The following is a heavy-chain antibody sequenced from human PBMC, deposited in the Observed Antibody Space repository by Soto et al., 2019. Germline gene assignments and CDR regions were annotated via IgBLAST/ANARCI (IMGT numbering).Heavy chain of an antibody. J-gene: IGHJ4*02. CDR1: GFTFTTYA. D-gene: IGHD2-21*02. V-gene: IGHV3-21*01. CDR2: ITSSSSLI. Sequence: PGGSLRLSCAASGFTFTTYAMNWVRQAPGKGLEWVSFITSSSSLISYADSVKGRFTVSRDNAKDSLYLQMNNLRAEDSAVYYCVRDHQGILVTAEGFDSWGQGTLVTGSS. CDR3: VRDHQGILVTAEGFDS.